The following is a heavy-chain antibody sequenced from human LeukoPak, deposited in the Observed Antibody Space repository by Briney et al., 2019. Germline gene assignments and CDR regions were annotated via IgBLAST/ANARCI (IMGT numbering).Heavy chain of an antibody. Sequence: GGSLRLSCAASVFTVSSNYMSWVRQAPGKGLEWVSVIYSGGSTYYADSVKGRFTISRDNAKNSLYLQMNSLRDEDTAVYYCARDYVTYYYYYGMDVWGQGTTVTVSS. D-gene: IGHD2-21*02. J-gene: IGHJ6*02. CDR1: VFTVSSNY. V-gene: IGHV3-53*01. CDR2: IYSGGST. CDR3: ARDYVTYYYYYGMDV.